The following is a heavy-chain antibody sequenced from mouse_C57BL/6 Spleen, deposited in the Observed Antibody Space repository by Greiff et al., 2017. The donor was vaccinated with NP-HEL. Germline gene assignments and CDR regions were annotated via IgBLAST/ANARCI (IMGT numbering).Heavy chain of an antibody. CDR2: ISSGGSYT. V-gene: IGHV5-6*02. Sequence: EVKLMESGGDLVKPGGSLKLSCAASGFTFSSYGMSWVRQTPDKRLEWVATISSGGSYTYYPDSVKGRFTISRDNAKNTLYLQMSSLKSEDTAMYYCARRDYYGSSYLAYWGQGTLVTVSA. D-gene: IGHD1-1*01. CDR1: GFTFSSYG. CDR3: ARRDYYGSSYLAY. J-gene: IGHJ3*01.